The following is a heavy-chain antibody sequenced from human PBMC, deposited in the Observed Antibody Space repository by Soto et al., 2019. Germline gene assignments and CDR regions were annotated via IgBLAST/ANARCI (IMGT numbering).Heavy chain of an antibody. Sequence: PSETLSLTCTVSGGSISSSSYYWGWLRQPPGKGLEWIGSIYYSGSTYYNPSLKSRVTISVDTSKNQFSLKLSSVTAADTAVYYCARTSASSWYWLDYWGQGTLVTVSS. J-gene: IGHJ4*02. CDR1: GGSISSSSYY. V-gene: IGHV4-39*01. CDR2: IYYSGST. CDR3: ARTSASSWYWLDY. D-gene: IGHD6-13*01.